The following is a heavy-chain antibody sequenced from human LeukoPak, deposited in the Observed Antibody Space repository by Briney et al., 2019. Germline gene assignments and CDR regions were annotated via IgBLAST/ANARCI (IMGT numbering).Heavy chain of an antibody. CDR2: FYHGGST. J-gene: IGHJ4*02. D-gene: IGHD3-10*01. Sequence: SETLSLTCTVSGYSISTGYYWDWIRQPPGKGLEWIGTFYHGGSTYYNPSLKSRVTISVDTSKNQFSLNLTSVTAADTAVYYCAPGSGNYYTHYFDYWGQGTLVTVSS. V-gene: IGHV4-38-2*02. CDR3: APGSGNYYTHYFDY. CDR1: GYSISTGYY.